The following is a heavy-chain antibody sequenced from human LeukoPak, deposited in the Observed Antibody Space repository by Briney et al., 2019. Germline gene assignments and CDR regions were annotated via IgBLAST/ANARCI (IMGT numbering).Heavy chain of an antibody. J-gene: IGHJ6*03. CDR3: ARLLRGIVVVPAASELHYYYYMDV. CDR2: IRYDGSNK. Sequence: GGSLRLSCAASGFTFSSYGMHWVRQAPGKGLEWVAFIRYDGSNKYYADSVKGRFTISRDNSKNSLYLQMNSLRAEDTAVYYCARLLRGIVVVPAASELHYYYYMDVWGKGTTVTVSS. V-gene: IGHV3-30*02. D-gene: IGHD2-2*01. CDR1: GFTFSSYG.